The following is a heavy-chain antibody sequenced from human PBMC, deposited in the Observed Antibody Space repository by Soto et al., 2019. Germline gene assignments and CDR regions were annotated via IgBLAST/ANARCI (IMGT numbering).Heavy chain of an antibody. D-gene: IGHD2-15*01. Sequence: ASVKVSCKASGGTFSSYAISWVRQAPGQGLEWMGGIIPIFGTANYAQKFQGRVTITADESTSTAYMELSSLRSEDTAVYYCAYGYCSGGSCFLALDRPYGMDVWGQGTTVTVSS. V-gene: IGHV1-69*13. CDR1: GGTFSSYA. CDR2: IIPIFGTA. CDR3: AYGYCSGGSCFLALDRPYGMDV. J-gene: IGHJ6*02.